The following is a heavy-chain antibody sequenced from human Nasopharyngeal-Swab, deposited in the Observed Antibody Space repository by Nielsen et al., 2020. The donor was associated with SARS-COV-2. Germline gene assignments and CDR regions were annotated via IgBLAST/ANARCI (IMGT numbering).Heavy chain of an antibody. Sequence: GESLKISCAASGFTFSSYWMSWVRQAPGKGLEWVANIKQDGSGKYYVDSVKGRFTISRDNAKNSLYLQMNSLRAEDTAVYYCARVGIVVVPAAAWDFDYWGQGTLVTVSS. V-gene: IGHV3-7*01. CDR3: ARVGIVVVPAAAWDFDY. D-gene: IGHD2-2*03. CDR2: IKQDGSGK. CDR1: GFTFSSYW. J-gene: IGHJ4*02.